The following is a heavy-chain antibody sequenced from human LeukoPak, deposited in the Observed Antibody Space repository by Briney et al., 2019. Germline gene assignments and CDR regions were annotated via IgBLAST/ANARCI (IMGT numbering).Heavy chain of an antibody. CDR1: GFTFSSYE. D-gene: IGHD4-11*01. J-gene: IGHJ4*02. V-gene: IGHV3-48*03. CDR3: AREYSNYDFDY. Sequence: GGSLRLSCAASGFTFSSYEMNWVRQAPGKGLEWVSYISSSGSTIYYADSVKGRFTISRDNAKNSLYLQMNSLRAEDTAVYYCAREYSNYDFDYWGQGTLVTVSS. CDR2: ISSSGSTI.